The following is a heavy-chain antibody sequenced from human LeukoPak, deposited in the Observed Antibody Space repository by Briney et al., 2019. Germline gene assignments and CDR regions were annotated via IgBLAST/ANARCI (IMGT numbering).Heavy chain of an antibody. CDR1: GFTFTNYW. V-gene: IGHV3-7*01. Sequence: GGSLRLSCAASGFTFTNYWMHWVRQAPGKGLEWVALINPDASQAVYVGSVKGRFTISRDNAENSLYLQMNSLRAEDTAVYYCARDRQWLAIFFDYWGQGTLVTVSS. J-gene: IGHJ4*02. CDR3: ARDRQWLAIFFDY. D-gene: IGHD6-19*01. CDR2: INPDASQA.